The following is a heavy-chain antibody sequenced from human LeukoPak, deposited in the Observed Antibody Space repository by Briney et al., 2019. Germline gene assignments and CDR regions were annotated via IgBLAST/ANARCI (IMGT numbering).Heavy chain of an antibody. CDR2: IYGSGIT. D-gene: IGHD3-22*01. CDR1: GGSIISNY. CDR3: ARLKFYDSTGYSPGYYMDV. Sequence: SETLSLTCTVSGGSIISNYWSWIRQSAGTGVEWIGRIYGSGITDYNPSLKSRVTMSLDTSRKQFSPRLTSVTAADTAVYYCARLKFYDSTGYSPGYYMDVWGKGTTVSVFS. V-gene: IGHV4-4*07. J-gene: IGHJ6*03.